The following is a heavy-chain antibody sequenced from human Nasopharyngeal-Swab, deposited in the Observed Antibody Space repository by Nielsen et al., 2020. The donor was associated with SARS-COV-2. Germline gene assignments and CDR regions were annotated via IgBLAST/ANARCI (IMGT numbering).Heavy chain of an antibody. CDR1: GFTFSSYG. D-gene: IGHD3-22*01. CDR2: IWYDGSNK. CDR3: AGVVSYYYGMDV. J-gene: IGHJ6*02. Sequence: GESLKISCAASGFTFSSYGMHWVRQAPGKGLEWVAVIWYDGSNKYYADSVKGRFTISRDNSKNTLYLQMNSLRAEDTAVYYCAGVVSYYYGMDVWGQGTTVTVSS. V-gene: IGHV3-33*01.